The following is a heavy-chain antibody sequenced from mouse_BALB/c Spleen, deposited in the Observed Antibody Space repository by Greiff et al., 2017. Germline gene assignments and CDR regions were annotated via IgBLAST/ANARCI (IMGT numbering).Heavy chain of an antibody. CDR2: ISSGGSYT. D-gene: IGHD2-12*01. CDR1: GFTFSSYA. CDR3: AKGYDGYAMDY. Sequence: EVQGVESGGGLVKPGGSLKLSCAASGFTFSSYAMSWVRQSPEKRLEWVAEISSGGSYTYYPDTVTGRFTISRDNAKNTLYLEMSSLRSEDTAMYYCAKGYDGYAMDYWGQGTSVTVSS. V-gene: IGHV5-9-4*01. J-gene: IGHJ4*01.